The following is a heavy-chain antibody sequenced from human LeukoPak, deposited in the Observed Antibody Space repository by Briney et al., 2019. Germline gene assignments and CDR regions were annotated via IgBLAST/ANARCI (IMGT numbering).Heavy chain of an antibody. D-gene: IGHD5-18*01. J-gene: IGHJ4*02. CDR2: IRYDGSNK. CDR3: AKDSHRGYSYGQHYYFDY. CDR1: GFTFSSYG. V-gene: IGHV3-30*02. Sequence: GGSLRLSCAASGFTFSSYGMHWVRQAPGKGLEWVAFIRYDGSNKYYADSVKGRFTISRDNSKNTLFPQMNSLRAEDTAVYYCAKDSHRGYSYGQHYYFDYWGQGTLVTASS.